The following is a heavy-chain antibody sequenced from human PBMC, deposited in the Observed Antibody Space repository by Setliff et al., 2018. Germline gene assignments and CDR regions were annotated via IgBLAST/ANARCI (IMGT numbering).Heavy chain of an antibody. Sequence: SETLSLTCTVSGGSISGASIRSYYWSWIRQPPGKGLEFIGYVYYSGTTNYDPSLKSRVTISVDTSKNQFSLTLSSVTAADTAVYYCARMSGFLYMDVWGKGTTVTVSS. CDR3: ARMSGFLYMDV. CDR1: GGSISGASIRSYY. CDR2: VYYSGTT. V-gene: IGHV4-59*08. D-gene: IGHD3-3*01. J-gene: IGHJ6*03.